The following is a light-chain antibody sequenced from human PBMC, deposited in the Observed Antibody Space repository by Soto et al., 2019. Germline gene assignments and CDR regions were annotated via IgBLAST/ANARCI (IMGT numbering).Light chain of an antibody. J-gene: IGKJ1*01. CDR3: QQISNPPRT. Sequence: DIQMTQSPSSLSASVGDRVTITCRASQNINTYLNWFQQQPGRAPKLLIYAASILQTGVPSRFSGSGSGTDFTLTITSLQPEDFSTYYCQQISNPPRTFGQGTRVEIK. CDR1: QNINTY. V-gene: IGKV1-39*01. CDR2: AAS.